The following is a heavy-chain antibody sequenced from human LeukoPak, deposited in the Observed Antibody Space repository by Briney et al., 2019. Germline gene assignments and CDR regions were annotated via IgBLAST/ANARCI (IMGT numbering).Heavy chain of an antibody. CDR2: ISGSGGST. CDR3: AKGRFGELLGY. Sequence: SSSSYYWGWIRQPPGKGLEWVSAISGSGGSTYYADSVKGRFTISRDNSNNTLYLQMNSLRAEDTAVYYCAKGRFGELLGYWGQGTLVTVSS. V-gene: IGHV3-23*01. CDR1: SSSSYY. J-gene: IGHJ4*02. D-gene: IGHD3-10*01.